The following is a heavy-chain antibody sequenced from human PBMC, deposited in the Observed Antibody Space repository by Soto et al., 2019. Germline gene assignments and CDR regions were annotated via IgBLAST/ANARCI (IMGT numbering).Heavy chain of an antibody. V-gene: IGHV4-59*08. CDR2: IYYSGST. Sequence: QLQLQESGPGLVKPSETLSLTCTVSGGSISGYYWSWIRQPPGKGLEWIGYIYYSGSTNYNSSLKSRVTISVDTSKNQLSLRLSYVPATDTAVYYCARSQQYFQHWGQGTLVTVSS. CDR3: ARSQQYFQH. CDR1: GGSISGYY. J-gene: IGHJ1*01.